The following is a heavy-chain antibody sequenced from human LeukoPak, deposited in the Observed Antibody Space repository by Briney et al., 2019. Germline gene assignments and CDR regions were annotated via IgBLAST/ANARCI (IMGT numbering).Heavy chain of an antibody. D-gene: IGHD3-10*01. CDR2: ISYDGSNK. V-gene: IGHV3-30-3*01. Sequence: PGGSLRLSCAASGFTFSSYAMSWVRQAPGKGLEWVAVISYDGSNKYYADSVKGRFTISRDNSKNTLYLQMNSLRAEDTAVYYCARDFWAFGELFYFDYWGQGTLVTVSS. CDR3: ARDFWAFGELFYFDY. CDR1: GFTFSSYA. J-gene: IGHJ4*02.